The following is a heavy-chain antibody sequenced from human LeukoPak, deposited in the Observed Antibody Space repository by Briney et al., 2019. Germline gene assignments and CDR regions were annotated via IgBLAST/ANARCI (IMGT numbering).Heavy chain of an antibody. J-gene: IGHJ4*02. CDR1: GFTFNSYT. CDR2: ISSGSDTI. Sequence: GGSLRLSCAASGFTFNSYTMNWVRQAPGQGLEWVSFISSGSDTIYYADSVKGRFTISRDNAKNSLSLQMNSLSAEDTAVYFCAKIWVASAPADYWGQGTLVTVSS. D-gene: IGHD3-16*01. V-gene: IGHV3-48*01. CDR3: AKIWVASAPADY.